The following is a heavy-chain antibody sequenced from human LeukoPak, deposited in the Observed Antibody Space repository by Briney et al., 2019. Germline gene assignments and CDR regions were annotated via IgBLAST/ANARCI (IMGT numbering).Heavy chain of an antibody. J-gene: IGHJ4*02. CDR3: ARDHGAWIQLWWGTFDY. D-gene: IGHD5-18*01. Sequence: PGGSLRLSCAASGFTFSYYWGWIRQPPGKGLEWIGSIYYSGSTYYNPSLKSRVTISVDTSKNQFSLKLSSVTAADTAVYYCARDHGAWIQLWWGTFDYWGQGTLVTVSS. CDR2: IYYSGST. V-gene: IGHV4-39*07. CDR1: GFTFSYY.